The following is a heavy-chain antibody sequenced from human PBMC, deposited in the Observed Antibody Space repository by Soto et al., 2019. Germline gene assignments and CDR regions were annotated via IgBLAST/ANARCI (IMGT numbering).Heavy chain of an antibody. CDR1: GYTFTRYW. CDR3: ARPQRTAGTDEFDV. CDR2: IYPGDSDT. J-gene: IGHJ3*01. Sequence: GESLKISCKGFGYTFTRYWIGWVRKMPGKGLDWMGIIYPGDSDTRYSPSFQGQVTISADKSTSTAYLQWSSLKASDTAMYYCARPQRTAGTDEFDVWGQGTMVTVSS. D-gene: IGHD1-1*01. V-gene: IGHV5-51*01.